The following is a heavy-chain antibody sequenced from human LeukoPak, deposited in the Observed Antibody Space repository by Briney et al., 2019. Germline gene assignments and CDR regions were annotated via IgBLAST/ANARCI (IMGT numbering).Heavy chain of an antibody. J-gene: IGHJ4*02. CDR3: ARAQYTRSSVGGFDY. CDR2: IKQDESEK. Sequence: GGSLRLSCAASGFTFSGYWMSWVRQAPGRGLEWVATIKQDESEKTYVDSVEGRFTSSRDNAKSSLFLQMDSLRAEDTAVYYCARAQYTRSSVGGFDYWGQGTLVTVSS. CDR1: GFTFSGYW. V-gene: IGHV3-7*01. D-gene: IGHD6-6*01.